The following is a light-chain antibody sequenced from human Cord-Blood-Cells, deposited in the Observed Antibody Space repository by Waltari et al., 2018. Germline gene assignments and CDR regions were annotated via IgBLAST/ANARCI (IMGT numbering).Light chain of an antibody. CDR1: SSDVGGYNY. CDR2: DVS. Sequence: QSALTQPASVSGSPGQSITISCTGTSSDVGGYNYVSWYQQHPGKAPKLMIYDVSNPPSGVSNRLPGSKSGNTASLTISGLQAEDGADYYCSSYTSSSNVVVGGGTKLTVL. V-gene: IGLV2-14*01. CDR3: SSYTSSSNVV. J-gene: IGLJ2*01.